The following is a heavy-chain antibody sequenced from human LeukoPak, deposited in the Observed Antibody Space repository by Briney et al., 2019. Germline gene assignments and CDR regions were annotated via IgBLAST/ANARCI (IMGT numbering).Heavy chain of an antibody. CDR2: IYYSGST. V-gene: IGHV4-39*07. CDR3: ASSLAAAPPLYYYYYMDV. J-gene: IGHJ6*03. D-gene: IGHD6-13*01. Sequence: SETLSLTCTVSGGSLSSSSHYWGWIRQPPGRGMEWIGSIYYSGSTNYNPSLKSRVTISVDKSKNQFSLKLSSVTAADTAVYYCASSLAAAPPLYYYYYMDVWGKGTTVTVSS. CDR1: GGSLSSSSHY.